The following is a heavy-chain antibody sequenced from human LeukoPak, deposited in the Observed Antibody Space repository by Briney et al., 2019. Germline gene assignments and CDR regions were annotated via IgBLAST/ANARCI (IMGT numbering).Heavy chain of an antibody. CDR1: GFTVSSNY. V-gene: IGHV3-53*01. CDR3: AKRSEGSSGWFDAFDI. CDR2: IYSGGST. D-gene: IGHD6-19*01. Sequence: PGGSLRLSCAASGFTVSSNYMSWVRQAPGKGLEWVSVIYSGGSTYYADSVKGRFTISRDNSKNTLYLQMNSLRAEDTAVYYCAKRSEGSSGWFDAFDIWGQGTMVTVSS. J-gene: IGHJ3*02.